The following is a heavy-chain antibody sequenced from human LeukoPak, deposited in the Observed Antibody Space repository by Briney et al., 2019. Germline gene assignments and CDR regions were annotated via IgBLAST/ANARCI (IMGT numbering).Heavy chain of an antibody. D-gene: IGHD1-26*01. CDR3: AKDDGGSYYFAPTDAFDI. CDR1: GFTFSSYG. Sequence: GGSLRLSCAASGFTFSSYGMSWVRQAPGKGLEWVSAISGSGGSTYYADSVKGRFTISRDNSKNTLYLQMNSLRAEDTAVYYCAKDDGGSYYFAPTDAFDIWGQGTMVTVSS. J-gene: IGHJ3*02. V-gene: IGHV3-23*01. CDR2: ISGSGGST.